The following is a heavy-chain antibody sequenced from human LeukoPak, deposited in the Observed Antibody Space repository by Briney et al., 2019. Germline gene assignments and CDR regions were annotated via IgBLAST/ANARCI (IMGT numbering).Heavy chain of an antibody. CDR2: IYTSGST. CDR1: GGSINSGNHY. Sequence: SETLSLTCTVSGGSINSGNHYWSWVRQPAGKGLEWIGRIYTSGSTIYNPSPKSRVTMSIDTSKNQFSLKLNSVTAADTAVYYCARDLYGDWYFDLWGRGTLVTVSS. J-gene: IGHJ2*01. V-gene: IGHV4-61*02. CDR3: ARDLYGDWYFDL. D-gene: IGHD2-8*01.